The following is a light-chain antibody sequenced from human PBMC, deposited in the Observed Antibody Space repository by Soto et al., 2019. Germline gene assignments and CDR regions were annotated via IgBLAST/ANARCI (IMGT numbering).Light chain of an antibody. Sequence: EIVLTQSPGTLSLSPGERATLSCRASQSVSSSYLAWYQQKPGQAPRLLIYGASSRATGIPDRFTGSRSGTDFTLTISRLEPEDFAVYYCQQYGSSPMYTFGQGTTLEIK. J-gene: IGKJ2*01. CDR1: QSVSSSY. CDR3: QQYGSSPMYT. CDR2: GAS. V-gene: IGKV3-20*01.